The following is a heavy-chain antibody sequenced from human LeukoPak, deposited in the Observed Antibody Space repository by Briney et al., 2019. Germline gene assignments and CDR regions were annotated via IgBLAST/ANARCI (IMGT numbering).Heavy chain of an antibody. CDR2: IYHSGST. Sequence: SETLSLTCAVYGGSFSGYYWSWIRQPPGKGLEWIGYIYHSGSTYYNPSLKSRVTISVDRSKNQFSLKLSSVTAADTAVYYCARILVVPAAKEYYFDYWGQGTLVTVSS. J-gene: IGHJ4*02. CDR1: GGSFSGYY. V-gene: IGHV4-34*01. CDR3: ARILVVPAAKEYYFDY. D-gene: IGHD2-2*01.